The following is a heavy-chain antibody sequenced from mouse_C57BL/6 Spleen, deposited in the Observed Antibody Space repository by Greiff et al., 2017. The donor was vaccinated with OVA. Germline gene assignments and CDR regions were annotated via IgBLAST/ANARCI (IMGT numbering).Heavy chain of an antibody. J-gene: IGHJ1*03. CDR2: IDPSDSYT. CDR3: ARGRYGNWYFDV. CDR1: GYTFTSYW. D-gene: IGHD2-10*02. Sequence: VQLQQPGAELVMPGASVTLSCKASGYTFTSYWMHWVKQRPGQGLEWIGEIDPSDSYTNYNQMFKGMSTLTVDKSSSTAFMQLSSLTSEDSAVYYCARGRYGNWYFDVWGTGTTVTVSS. V-gene: IGHV1-69*01.